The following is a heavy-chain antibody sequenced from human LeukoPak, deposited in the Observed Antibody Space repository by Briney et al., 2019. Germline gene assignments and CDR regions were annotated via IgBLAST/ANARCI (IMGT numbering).Heavy chain of an antibody. D-gene: IGHD3-3*01. CDR2: IHYSGST. CDR1: DASITSYY. Sequence: NPSETLSLTCFVSDASITSYYWSWIRQPPGKGLEWIGYIHYSGSTNYSPSLKSRVTISVDTSKTQFSLNLRSVTAADTAVYYCARGFGNGYYIPWGQGTLVTVSS. J-gene: IGHJ5*02. CDR3: ARGFGNGYYIP. V-gene: IGHV4-59*08.